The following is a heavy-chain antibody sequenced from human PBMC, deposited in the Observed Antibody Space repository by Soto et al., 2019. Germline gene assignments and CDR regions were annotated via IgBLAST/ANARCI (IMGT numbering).Heavy chain of an antibody. Sequence: QLVQSGPEVKKPGASVKVSCKASGYAFSTYTISWVRQAPGQGLEWMGWISPYSGNTKYTQKLQGRLTMTTDTSTSTAYMELRSLRSDDTAGYFCARADYGVDDYWGQGTLVTVSS. CDR2: ISPYSGNT. D-gene: IGHD3-16*01. V-gene: IGHV1-18*01. J-gene: IGHJ4*02. CDR1: GYAFSTYT. CDR3: ARADYGVDDY.